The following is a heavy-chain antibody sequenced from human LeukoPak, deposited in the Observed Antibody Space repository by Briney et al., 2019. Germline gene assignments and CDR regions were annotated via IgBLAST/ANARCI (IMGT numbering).Heavy chain of an antibody. J-gene: IGHJ2*01. CDR1: GYTFTAHY. CDR3: ARGRGTTMVRGVITNYFDL. Sequence: GASVTVSCRASGYTFTAHYIHWVRQAPGQGREWMGWIDPNSGGTNYAQKFLGSVTMTGDTSINTAFMELSRLRSDDTAIYYCARGRGTTMVRGVITNYFDLWGRGSLVTVSS. CDR2: IDPNSGGT. D-gene: IGHD3-10*01. V-gene: IGHV1-2*02.